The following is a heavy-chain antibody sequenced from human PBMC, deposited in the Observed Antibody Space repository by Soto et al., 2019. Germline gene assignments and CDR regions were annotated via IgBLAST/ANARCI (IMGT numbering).Heavy chain of an antibody. D-gene: IGHD1-26*01. V-gene: IGHV3-72*01. CDR1: GFTFSDHY. CDR3: ARDQGGSYYGTFDY. Sequence: EVQLVESGGGLVQAGGSLRLSCAASGFTFSDHYMDWVRQPPGKGLEWVGLTRNKANRYTTIYAASVEGRFTISRDDSKNSLYLQMNSLKTEDTAVYYCARDQGGSYYGTFDYWGQGVLVTVSS. CDR2: TRNKANRYTT. J-gene: IGHJ4*02.